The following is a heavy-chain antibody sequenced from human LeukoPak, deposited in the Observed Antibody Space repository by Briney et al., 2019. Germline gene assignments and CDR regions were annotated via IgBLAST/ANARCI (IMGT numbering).Heavy chain of an antibody. D-gene: IGHD1-14*01. CDR1: GFTFRSFW. CDR2: IKQNGAEE. J-gene: IGHJ3*02. CDR3: ARAHITTQSAFDI. Sequence: GGSLRLSCTASGFTFRSFWMSWVRQAPGKRLEWVANIKQNGAEEYYMDSVKGRFTISRDNAKNSLYLQMNSLRAEDTALYHCARAHITTQSAFDIWGQGTMVTVSS. V-gene: IGHV3-7*03.